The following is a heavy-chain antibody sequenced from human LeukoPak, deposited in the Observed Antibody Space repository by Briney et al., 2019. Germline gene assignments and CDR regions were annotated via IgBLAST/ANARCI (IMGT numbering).Heavy chain of an antibody. CDR3: ARHGPDGGVRYCSSTSCYGGPSYFDY. CDR2: ISAYNGNT. J-gene: IGHJ4*02. Sequence: ASVKVSCKASGYTFTSYGISWVRQAPGQGLEWMGWISAYNGNTNYAQKLQGRVTMTTDTSTSTAYMELRSLRSDDTAVYYCARHGPDGGVRYCSSTSCYGGPSYFDYWGQGTLVTVSS. D-gene: IGHD2-2*01. CDR1: GYTFTSYG. V-gene: IGHV1-18*01.